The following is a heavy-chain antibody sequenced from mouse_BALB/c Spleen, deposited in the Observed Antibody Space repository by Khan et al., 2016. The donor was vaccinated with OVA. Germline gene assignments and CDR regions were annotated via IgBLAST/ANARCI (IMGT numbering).Heavy chain of an antibody. V-gene: IGHV3-8*02. CDR1: GDSITSGY. CDR3: ARSTYRYAFVY. J-gene: IGHJ3*01. CDR2: IIYTGYT. D-gene: IGHD2-12*01. Sequence: EVQLQESGPSLVKPSQTLSLTCSVTGDSITSGYWNWIRKFPGNKLEYMGYIIYTGYTYCNPSLQSRISITRPTSKNQYYLQLNSVTDEDTATYYCARSTYRYAFVYWGQGTLVTVSA.